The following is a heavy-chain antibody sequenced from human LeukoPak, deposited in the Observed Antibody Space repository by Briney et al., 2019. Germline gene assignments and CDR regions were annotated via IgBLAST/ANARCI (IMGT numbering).Heavy chain of an antibody. CDR2: IYYSGST. CDR3: ARQLYGDFVNWFDP. V-gene: IGHV4-39*01. CDR1: GDSISSSTDY. Sequence: PSETLSLTSTVSGDSISSSTDYWGWIRQPPGTGLEWIGSIYYSGSTYYKPSLKSRVTMSVDTSKNQFSLKLSSVTAADTAVYYCARQLYGDFVNWFDPWGQGTLVTVSS. J-gene: IGHJ5*02. D-gene: IGHD4-17*01.